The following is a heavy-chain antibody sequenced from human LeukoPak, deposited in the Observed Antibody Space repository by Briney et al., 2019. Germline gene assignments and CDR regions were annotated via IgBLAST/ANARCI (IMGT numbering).Heavy chain of an antibody. CDR1: GYTFTGYY. CDR3: AVLWFGELLSPFDY. D-gene: IGHD3-10*01. Sequence: ASVKFSCKASGYTFTGYYMHWVRQAPGQGLEWMGWINPNSGGTNYAQKFQGRVTMTRDTSTSTAYRELSRLRSDDTGVYYCAVLWFGELLSPFDYWGQGTLVTVSS. V-gene: IGHV1-2*02. J-gene: IGHJ4*02. CDR2: INPNSGGT.